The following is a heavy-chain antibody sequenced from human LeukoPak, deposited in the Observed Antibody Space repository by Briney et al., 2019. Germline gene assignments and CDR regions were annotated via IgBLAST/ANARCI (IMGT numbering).Heavy chain of an antibody. J-gene: IGHJ4*02. CDR1: GGSLSSGDYY. V-gene: IGHV4-30-4*01. D-gene: IGHD3-9*01. Sequence: SETLSLTCTVSGGSLSSGDYYWGWIRQPPGKGLEWIGYIYYSGSTYYNPSLKSRVTISVDTTKNQFSLKLSSVTAADTAVYYCASGVYYDILTGYPPDYWGQGTLVTVSS. CDR3: ASGVYYDILTGYPPDY. CDR2: IYYSGST.